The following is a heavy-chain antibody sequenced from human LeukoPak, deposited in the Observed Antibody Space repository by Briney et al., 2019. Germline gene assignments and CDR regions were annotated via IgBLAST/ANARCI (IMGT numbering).Heavy chain of an antibody. D-gene: IGHD2-21*02. CDR3: ARGKGIYCGGDCSALDY. Sequence: GGSLRLSCAVSGLTFSRYAMHWVRQAPGKGLEYVSAISTNGGITYYANSVKGRFTISRDNSKNTLYLQMGSLTAEDMAVYYCARGKGIYCGGDCSALDYWGQGTLVTVSS. CDR2: ISTNGGIT. CDR1: GLTFSRYA. V-gene: IGHV3-64*01. J-gene: IGHJ4*02.